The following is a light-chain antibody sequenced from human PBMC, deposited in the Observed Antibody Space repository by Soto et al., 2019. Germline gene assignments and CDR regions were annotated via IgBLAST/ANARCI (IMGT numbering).Light chain of an antibody. CDR2: GAS. CDR3: QQYGSLSWA. CDR1: QSVGSDF. Sequence: EIVLTQSPGTLSLSPEERATLSCRASQSVGSDFLAWYQQRPGQPPRILIFGASGRATGIPDRFSGSGSGTDFTLTISRLEPEDFAVYYCQQYGSLSWAFGQGTKVEIK. J-gene: IGKJ1*01. V-gene: IGKV3-20*01.